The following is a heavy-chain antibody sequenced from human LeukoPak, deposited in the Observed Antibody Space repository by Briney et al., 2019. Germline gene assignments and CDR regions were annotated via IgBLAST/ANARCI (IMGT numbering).Heavy chain of an antibody. CDR3: ARNGGNSDYDY. Sequence: PSETLSLTCAVSGGSISSSSSVCCTRVRQPPGEGLEWIGEIYHNGATNYNPSLKSRVTVLLDKSKNQLSLKLNSVTAADAALYYCARNGGNSDYDYWGQGTLVTVS. CDR1: GGSISSSSSVC. CDR2: IYHNGAT. D-gene: IGHD4-23*01. J-gene: IGHJ4*02. V-gene: IGHV4-4*02.